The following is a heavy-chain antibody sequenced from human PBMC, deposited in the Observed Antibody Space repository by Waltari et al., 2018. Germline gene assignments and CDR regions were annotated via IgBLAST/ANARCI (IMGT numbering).Heavy chain of an antibody. V-gene: IGHV3-53*01. J-gene: IGHJ4*02. Sequence: EVQLVESGGGLIQPGGSLRLSCAASGFTVSSNYMSWVRQAPGKGLEWVSVIYSGGSTYYADSVKGRFTISRDNSKNTLYLQMNSLRAEDTAVYYCARLNVWSGYYVDYWGQGTLVTVSS. CDR1: GFTVSSNY. CDR2: IYSGGST. D-gene: IGHD3-3*01. CDR3: ARLNVWSGYYVDY.